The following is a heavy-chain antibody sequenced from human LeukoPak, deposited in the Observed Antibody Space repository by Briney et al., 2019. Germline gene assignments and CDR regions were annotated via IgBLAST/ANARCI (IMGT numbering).Heavy chain of an antibody. V-gene: IGHV3-53*01. CDR3: ARDLNSGYDY. CDR1: GFTVSSNY. D-gene: IGHD5-12*01. CDR2: IDSGGST. J-gene: IGHJ4*02. Sequence: GGSLRLSCAASGFTVSSNYMSWVRQAPGKGREWVSVIDSGGSTYYADSVKGRFTISGDNYKNTLYLQMNSLRAEDTAVYYCARDLNSGYDYWGQGTLVTVSS.